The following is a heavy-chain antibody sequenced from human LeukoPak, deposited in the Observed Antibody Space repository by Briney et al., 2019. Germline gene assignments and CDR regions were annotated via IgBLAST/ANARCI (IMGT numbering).Heavy chain of an antibody. CDR2: INPNSGGT. V-gene: IGHV1-2*04. CDR3: AFSSYSSNSLDY. J-gene: IGHJ4*02. D-gene: IGHD2-2*01. Sequence: ASVKVSCKASGYTFTGYYIHWVRQAPGQGVEWMGWINPNSGGTNYAQKFQGWVTMTRDTSISTAYMELSRLRSDDTAVYYCAFSSYSSNSLDYWGQGTLVTVPS. CDR1: GYTFTGYY.